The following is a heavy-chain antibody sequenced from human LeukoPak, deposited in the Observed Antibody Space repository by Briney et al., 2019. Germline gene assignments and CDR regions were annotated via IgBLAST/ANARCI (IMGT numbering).Heavy chain of an antibody. CDR3: VRRGWKLNERGYYFDY. CDR1: GYTFTSYD. J-gene: IGHJ4*02. D-gene: IGHD3-22*01. CDR2: MNPNSGNT. V-gene: IGHV1-8*01. Sequence: ASVKVSCKTSGYTFTSYDVHWVRQAAGQGLEWLGWMNPNSGNTGYAQNFQVRLSMTRETSMRTAYMELSSLRSEDTAIYYCVRRGWKLNERGYYFDYWGQGTLVTVSS.